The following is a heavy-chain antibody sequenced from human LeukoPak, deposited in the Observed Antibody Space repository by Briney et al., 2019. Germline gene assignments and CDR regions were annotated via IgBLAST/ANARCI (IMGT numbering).Heavy chain of an antibody. CDR3: ARSADYSNQHNDY. CDR2: INPNSGGA. J-gene: IGHJ4*02. Sequence: ASVKVSCKASGYTFTGYYIHWVRQAPGQGLEWMGWINPNSGGANYAQKFQGRVTMTRDTSISTAYMELSSLRSDDTAVYYCARSADYSNQHNDYWGQGTLVTVSS. D-gene: IGHD4-11*01. CDR1: GYTFTGYY. V-gene: IGHV1-2*02.